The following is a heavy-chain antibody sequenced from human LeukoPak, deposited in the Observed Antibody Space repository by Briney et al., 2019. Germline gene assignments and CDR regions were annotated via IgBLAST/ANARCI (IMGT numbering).Heavy chain of an antibody. V-gene: IGHV3-74*01. CDR1: GFTFSSYW. Sequence: GGSLRLSCAASGFTFSSYWMRWVRQAPGKGLVWVAHINSDGSSTSYADSVKGRFTISRDNAKNTLYVQMNSLRAEDTAVYYCARGRSYGSGSSPYGMDVWGKGTTVTVSS. D-gene: IGHD3-10*01. CDR2: INSDGSST. J-gene: IGHJ6*04. CDR3: ARGRSYGSGSSPYGMDV.